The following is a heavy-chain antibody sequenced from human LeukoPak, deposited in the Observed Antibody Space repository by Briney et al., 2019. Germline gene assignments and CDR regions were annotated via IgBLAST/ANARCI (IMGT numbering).Heavy chain of an antibody. Sequence: GGSLRLSCAASGFTFDDYAMHWVRQAPGKGLEWVSGISWNSGGIGYADSVKGRFTISRDNAKNSLYLQMNSLRAEDTALYYCAKSEMSQIVLSAFDIWGQGTMVTVSS. CDR2: ISWNSGGI. CDR3: AKSEMSQIVLSAFDI. D-gene: IGHD5/OR15-5a*01. J-gene: IGHJ3*02. V-gene: IGHV3-9*01. CDR1: GFTFDDYA.